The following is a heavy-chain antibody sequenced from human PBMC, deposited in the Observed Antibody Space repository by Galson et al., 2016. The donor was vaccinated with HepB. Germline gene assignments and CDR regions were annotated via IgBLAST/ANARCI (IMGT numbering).Heavy chain of an antibody. CDR3: ARDYPGSSGNVGTFDI. V-gene: IGHV3-53*01. CDR2: IYSGGGT. Sequence: SLRLSCAASGFTVSRYYMSWVRQAPGEGLEWVSVIYSGGGTFYADSVKGRFTISRDNSRNTLYVQMNNLRAEDTAVYYCARDYPGSSGNVGTFDIWGQGTMVAVSS. J-gene: IGHJ3*02. D-gene: IGHD6-19*01. CDR1: GFTVSRYY.